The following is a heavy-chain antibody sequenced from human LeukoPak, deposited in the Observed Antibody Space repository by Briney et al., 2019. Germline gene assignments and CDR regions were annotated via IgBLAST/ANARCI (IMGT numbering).Heavy chain of an antibody. V-gene: IGHV3-53*01. Sequence: GGSLRLSCAASGFTVSSNYMSWVRQAPGKGLEWVSVIYSGGSTYYADSVKGRFTISRDNAKNSLYLQMNSLRAEDTAVYYCAREATVVDDAFDIWGQGTMVTVSS. CDR3: AREATVVDDAFDI. CDR2: IYSGGST. J-gene: IGHJ3*02. D-gene: IGHD4-23*01. CDR1: GFTVSSNY.